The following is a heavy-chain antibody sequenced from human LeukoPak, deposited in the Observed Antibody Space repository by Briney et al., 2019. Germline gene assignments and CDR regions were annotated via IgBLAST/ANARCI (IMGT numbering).Heavy chain of an antibody. J-gene: IGHJ3*02. V-gene: IGHV3-11*01. CDR2: ISSSGSTI. D-gene: IGHD4-17*01. Sequence: GGSLRLSCAASGFTFSDYYMSWIRQAPGKGLEWVSYISSSGSTIYYADSVKGRFTISRDNAKNSLYLQMNSLRAEDTVLYYCARDTNCDYVEGAFDIWVRGTVVTVSS. CDR1: GFTFSDYY. CDR3: ARDTNCDYVEGAFDI.